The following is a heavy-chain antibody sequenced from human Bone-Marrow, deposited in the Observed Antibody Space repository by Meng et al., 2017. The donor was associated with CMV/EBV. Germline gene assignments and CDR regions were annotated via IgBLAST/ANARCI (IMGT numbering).Heavy chain of an antibody. CDR2: IYYSGST. CDR3: ARVPLVLRFYYGMDV. J-gene: IGHJ6*02. D-gene: IGHD3-3*01. Sequence: SETLSLTCTVSGGSISSYYWSWIRQPPGKGLEWIGYIYYSGSTNYNPSLKSRVTILVDTSKNQFSLKLSSVTAADTAVYYCARVPLVLRFYYGMDVWGQGTTVTVSS. V-gene: IGHV4-59*01. CDR1: GGSISSYY.